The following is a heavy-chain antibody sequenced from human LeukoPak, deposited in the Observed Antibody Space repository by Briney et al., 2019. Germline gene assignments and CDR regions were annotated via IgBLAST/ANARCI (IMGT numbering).Heavy chain of an antibody. CDR1: GYTFTSYG. D-gene: IGHD2-21*02. V-gene: IGHV1-2*02. CDR3: ARGTVVTTFDY. J-gene: IGHJ4*02. CDR2: INPNSGGT. Sequence: ASVKVSCKASGYTFTSYGISWVRQAPGQGLEWMGWINPNSGGTNYAQKFQGRVTMTRDTSISTAYIELSRLRSDDTAVYYCARGTVVTTFDYWGQGTLVTVSS.